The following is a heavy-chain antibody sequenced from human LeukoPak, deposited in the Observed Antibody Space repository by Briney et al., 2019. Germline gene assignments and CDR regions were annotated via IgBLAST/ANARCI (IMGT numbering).Heavy chain of an antibody. Sequence: AALNLSCKASGYPFDNFGLTWERQPPGPGLEWKGWISANNGNTHNAQKLPGRLTLTTETSTSTAYLELRSLKSDDTAVYYCARDRVGGDLTGVSLYWGQGTLVTVSS. D-gene: IGHD4-17*01. V-gene: IGHV1-18*01. J-gene: IGHJ4*01. CDR2: ISANNGNT. CDR1: GYPFDNFG. CDR3: ARDRVGGDLTGVSLY.